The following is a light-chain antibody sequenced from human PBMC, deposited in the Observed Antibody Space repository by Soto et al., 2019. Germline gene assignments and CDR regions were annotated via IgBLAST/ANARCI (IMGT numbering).Light chain of an antibody. J-gene: IGKJ5*01. Sequence: IVMTQSPLSLPVTPGEPASISCRSRQILLQSNRYNYSDWYLQKPGQPRQLLIYEVNKGFSGVPGRFSGSWSGTDFTLKISRVEAEYVVFYYCMQSIRFPITFGQVTRLEIK. CDR2: EVN. CDR1: QILLQSNRYNY. V-gene: IGKV2D-29*01. CDR3: MQSIRFPIT.